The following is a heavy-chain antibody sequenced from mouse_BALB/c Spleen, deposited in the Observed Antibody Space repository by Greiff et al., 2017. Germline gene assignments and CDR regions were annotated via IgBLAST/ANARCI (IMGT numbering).Heavy chain of an antibody. V-gene: IGHV1-81*01. CDR2: IYPGSGST. J-gene: IGHJ4*01. Sequence: QVQLQQSGPELVKPGASVKMSCKASGYTFTDYVISWVKQRTGQGLEWIGEIYPGSGSTYYNEKFKGKATLTADKSSNTAYMQLSSLTSEDSAVYFCARRGTMITTYYAMDYWGQGTSVTVSS. CDR1: GYTFTDYV. CDR3: ARRGTMITTYYAMDY. D-gene: IGHD2-4*01.